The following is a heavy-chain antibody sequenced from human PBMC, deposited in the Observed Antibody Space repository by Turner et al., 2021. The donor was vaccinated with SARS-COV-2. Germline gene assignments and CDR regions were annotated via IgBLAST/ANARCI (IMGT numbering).Heavy chain of an antibody. V-gene: IGHV3-33*08. CDR3: ARDGGTGTTFPFFDY. CDR2: IWYAGSYK. D-gene: IGHD1-7*01. CDR1: GFPFSSDG. Sequence: QVQLLESGGGVVRRGGSLGLSCSASGFPFSSDGMHWVCQAPGKGMEWVGVIWYAGSYKYFSDSEEGRFTISRDNSKNRLYLQMNSLRAEDTALYYCARDGGTGTTFPFFDYWGQGTPVTVSS. J-gene: IGHJ4*02.